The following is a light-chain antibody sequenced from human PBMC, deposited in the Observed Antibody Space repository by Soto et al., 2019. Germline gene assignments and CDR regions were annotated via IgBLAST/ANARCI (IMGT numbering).Light chain of an antibody. J-gene: IGKJ4*01. CDR2: GAS. CDR3: QQYGRSPLT. V-gene: IGKV3-20*01. CDR1: QSVSSN. Sequence: EIVMTQSPATLSVSPGERATLSCRASQSVSSNLAWYQQKRGQAPRLLIDGASSRATGIPDRFSGSGSGTDFTLTISRLEPEDFAVYYCQQYGRSPLTFGGGTKVDIK.